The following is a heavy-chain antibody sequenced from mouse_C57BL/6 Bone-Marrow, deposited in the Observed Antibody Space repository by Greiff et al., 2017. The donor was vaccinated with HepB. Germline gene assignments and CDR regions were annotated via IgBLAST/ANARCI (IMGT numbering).Heavy chain of an antibody. CDR2: INPYNGGT. J-gene: IGHJ2*01. D-gene: IGHD1-1*01. CDR3: ARDGYYGSSLYFDY. V-gene: IGHV1-19*01. Sequence: VQLQQSGPVLVKPGASVKMSCKASGYTFTDYYMNWVKQSHGKSLEWIGVINPYNGGTSFNQKFKGKATLTVDKSSSTAYMELNSLTSEDSAVYYCARDGYYGSSLYFDYWGQGTTLTVSS. CDR1: GYTFTDYY.